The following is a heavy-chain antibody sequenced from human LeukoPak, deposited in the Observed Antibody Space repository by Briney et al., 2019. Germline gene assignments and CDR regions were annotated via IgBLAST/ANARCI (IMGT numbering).Heavy chain of an antibody. D-gene: IGHD6-6*01. CDR3: AREFEYSTSGAGH. CDR2: ISSSSSYI. Sequence: GGSLRLSCAASGFTFSSYSMNWVRQAPGKGLEWVSSISSSSSYIYYADSVKGRFTISRDNAKNSLYLQMNSLRAEDTAVYYCAREFEYSTSGAGHWGQGALVTVSS. CDR1: GFTFSSYS. V-gene: IGHV3-21*01. J-gene: IGHJ4*02.